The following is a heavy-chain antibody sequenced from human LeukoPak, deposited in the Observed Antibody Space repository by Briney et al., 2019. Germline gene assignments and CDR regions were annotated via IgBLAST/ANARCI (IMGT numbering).Heavy chain of an antibody. D-gene: IGHD2-8*01. CDR2: ISSSSSYI. V-gene: IGHV3-21*04. Sequence: PGGSLRLSCAASGFTFSSYSINWVRQAPGKGLEWVSSISSSSSYIYYADSVKGRFTISRDNAKNSLYLQMNSLRAEDTAVYYCAKDRVPGVRYCTNGVCYESPNFDYWGQGTLVTVSS. J-gene: IGHJ4*02. CDR1: GFTFSSYS. CDR3: AKDRVPGVRYCTNGVCYESPNFDY.